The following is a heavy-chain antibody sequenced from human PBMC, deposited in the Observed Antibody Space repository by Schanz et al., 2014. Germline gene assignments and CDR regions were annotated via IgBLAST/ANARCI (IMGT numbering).Heavy chain of an antibody. Sequence: QGQLVQSGPEVKEPGASVKVSCEASRYTFNTYGLNWVRQAPGQGLEWMGWISAYTNNTNYAQKVQGRVTMTTDTYTGTAYMELRSLRSDDTAVYYCARDGGEVVRGVIEGVNHYYYGMDVWGRGTTVTVSS. CDR3: ARDGGEVVRGVIEGVNHYYYGMDV. D-gene: IGHD3-10*01. CDR2: ISAYTNNT. J-gene: IGHJ6*02. V-gene: IGHV1-18*01. CDR1: RYTFNTYG.